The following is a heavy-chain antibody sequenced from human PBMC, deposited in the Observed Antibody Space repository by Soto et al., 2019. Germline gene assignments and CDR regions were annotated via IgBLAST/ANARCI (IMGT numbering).Heavy chain of an antibody. CDR2: IYYSGST. CDR1: GGSISSYY. CDR3: ARGGISHWAYFYYMDV. J-gene: IGHJ6*03. D-gene: IGHD2-21*01. Sequence: ETLSLTCTVPGGSISSYYWNWMRQPPGKGLEWIGYIYYSGSTNSNPSLKSRVTMSGGTSKNQFSLTLNSVTAADTATYYCARGGISHWAYFYYMDVWDRGTTVTVSS. V-gene: IGHV4-59*12.